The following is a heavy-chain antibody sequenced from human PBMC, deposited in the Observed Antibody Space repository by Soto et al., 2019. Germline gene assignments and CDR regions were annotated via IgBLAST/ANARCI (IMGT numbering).Heavy chain of an antibody. CDR3: XXXXXXSPFY. D-gene: IGHD1-26*01. CDR1: GYTFTSYG. V-gene: IGHV1-18*01. CDR2: ISAYNGNT. Sequence: QVQLVQSGAEVKKPGASVKVSCKASGYTFTSYGISWVRQAPGQGLEWMGWISAYNGNTNYAQKLQGRVTMTTDTXXXXXXXXXXXXXXXXXXXXXXXXXXXXSPFYWGQGTLVTVSS. J-gene: IGHJ4*02.